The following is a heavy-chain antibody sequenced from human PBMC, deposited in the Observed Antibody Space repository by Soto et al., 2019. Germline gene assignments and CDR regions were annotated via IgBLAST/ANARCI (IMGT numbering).Heavy chain of an antibody. Sequence: GGSLRLSCAASGFTFSSYDMHWVRQATGKGLEWVSAIGTAGDTYYPGSVKGRFTISRENAKNSLYLQMNSLRAEDTAVYYCARGLWFGELFYYGMDVWGQGTTVTVSS. D-gene: IGHD3-10*01. CDR3: ARGLWFGELFYYGMDV. CDR1: GFTFSSYD. J-gene: IGHJ6*02. V-gene: IGHV3-13*01. CDR2: IGTAGDT.